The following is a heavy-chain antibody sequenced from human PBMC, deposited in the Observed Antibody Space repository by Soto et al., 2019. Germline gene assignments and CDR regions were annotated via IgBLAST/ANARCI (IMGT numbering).Heavy chain of an antibody. Sequence: GGSLRLSCAASGFTFSSYWMSWVRQAPGKGLEWVANIKQYGSEKYYVDSVKGRFTISRDNAKNSLYLQMNSLRAEDTAVYYCASIGGCSYGPYFDYWGQGTLVTVSS. CDR2: IKQYGSEK. V-gene: IGHV3-7*01. CDR3: ASIGGCSYGPYFDY. D-gene: IGHD5-18*01. J-gene: IGHJ4*02. CDR1: GFTFSSYW.